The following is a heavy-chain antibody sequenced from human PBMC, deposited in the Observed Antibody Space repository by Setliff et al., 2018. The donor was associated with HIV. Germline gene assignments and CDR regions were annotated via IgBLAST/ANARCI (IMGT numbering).Heavy chain of an antibody. J-gene: IGHJ3*02. CDR3: ARDPRAPRYCSGGSCYSQRRAFDI. Sequence: PSETLSLTCAVSGYSISSGYYWGWIRQPPGKGLEWIGSIYHSGSTYYNPSLKSRVTISVDTSKNQFSLKLSSVTAADTAVYYCARDPRAPRYCSGGSCYSQRRAFDIWGQGTMVTVSS. V-gene: IGHV4-38-2*01. CDR1: GYSISSGYY. CDR2: IYHSGST. D-gene: IGHD2-15*01.